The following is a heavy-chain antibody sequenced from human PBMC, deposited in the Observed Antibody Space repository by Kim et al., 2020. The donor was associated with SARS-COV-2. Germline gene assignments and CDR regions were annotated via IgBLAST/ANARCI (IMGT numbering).Heavy chain of an antibody. V-gene: IGHV3-72*01. CDR3: ARVYYYDKDAFDI. J-gene: IGHJ3*02. D-gene: IGHD3-22*01. Sequence: AASVKGRFTISRDDSKNSLYLQMNSLKTEDTAVYYCARVYYYDKDAFDIWGQGTMVPVSS.